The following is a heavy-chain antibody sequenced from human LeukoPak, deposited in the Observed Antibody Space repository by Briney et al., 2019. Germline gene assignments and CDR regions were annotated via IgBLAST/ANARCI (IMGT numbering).Heavy chain of an antibody. CDR3: ASVAVAGTDY. CDR1: GGSISSYY. CDR2: IYYSGST. V-gene: IGHV4-59*01. D-gene: IGHD6-19*01. Sequence: TSETLSLTCTVSGGSISSYYWSWIRQPPGKGLEWIGYIYYSGSTNYNPSLKSRVTISVDTSKNQFFLKLSSVTAADTAVYYCASVAVAGTDYWGQGTLVTVSS. J-gene: IGHJ4*02.